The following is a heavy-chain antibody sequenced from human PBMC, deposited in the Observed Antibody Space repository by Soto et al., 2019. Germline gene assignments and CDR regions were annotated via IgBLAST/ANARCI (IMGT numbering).Heavy chain of an antibody. Sequence: EVQLLESGGGLVQPGGSLRLSCAASGFTFSSYAMSWVRQAPGKGLEWVSAISGSGGSTYYADSVKGRFTISRDNSKNTLFLQMNSLRAEDTAVYYCAKVNTIPAAVDYYYYYYMDVWGKGTTVTVSS. CDR3: AKVNTIPAAVDYYYYYYMDV. D-gene: IGHD6-13*01. J-gene: IGHJ6*03. V-gene: IGHV3-23*01. CDR1: GFTFSSYA. CDR2: ISGSGGST.